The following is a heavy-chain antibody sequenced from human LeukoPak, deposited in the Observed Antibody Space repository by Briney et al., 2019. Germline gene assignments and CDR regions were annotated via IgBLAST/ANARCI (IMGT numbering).Heavy chain of an antibody. V-gene: IGHV1-3*01. D-gene: IGHD5-12*01. J-gene: IGHJ4*02. Sequence: ASVKVSCKASGYTFTSYGFNWVRQAPGQGLEWMGWINAGNGNTKYSQKFQGRVTITRDTSASTAYMELSSLRSEDTAVYYCARDIQRGYSGYDCYFDYWGQGTLVTVSS. CDR3: ARDIQRGYSGYDCYFDY. CDR1: GYTFTSYG. CDR2: INAGNGNT.